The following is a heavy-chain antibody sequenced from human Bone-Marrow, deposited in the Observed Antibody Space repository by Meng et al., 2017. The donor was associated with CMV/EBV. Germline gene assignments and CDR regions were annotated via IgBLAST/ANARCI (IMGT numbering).Heavy chain of an antibody. Sequence: VQLVQSGTELKKPWASVNVSCKASGYTFTSYGSSWVRQAPGQGLEWIGWISAYNGNTNYAQKIQGRVTMTTDTSTSTAYMELSSLRSEDTVVYYCATDLRGSSFDYWGQGTLVTVSS. V-gene: IGHV1-18*01. CDR3: ATDLRGSSFDY. CDR2: ISAYNGNT. CDR1: GYTFTSYG. J-gene: IGHJ4*02. D-gene: IGHD3-16*01.